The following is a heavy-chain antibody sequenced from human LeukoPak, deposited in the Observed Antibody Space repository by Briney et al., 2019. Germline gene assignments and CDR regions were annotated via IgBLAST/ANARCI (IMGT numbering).Heavy chain of an antibody. V-gene: IGHV3-21*06. Sequence: GGSLRLSCAASRFTFSNYSMNWVRQAPGKGLEWASFISSSSSYIYYADSVKGRFTISRDNAKNSLYLQMNSLRVEDTAVYYCARVPDNYDILTGYDTPLGWGQGTLVTVSS. CDR3: ARVPDNYDILTGYDTPLG. CDR1: RFTFSNYS. D-gene: IGHD3-9*01. CDR2: ISSSSSYI. J-gene: IGHJ4*02.